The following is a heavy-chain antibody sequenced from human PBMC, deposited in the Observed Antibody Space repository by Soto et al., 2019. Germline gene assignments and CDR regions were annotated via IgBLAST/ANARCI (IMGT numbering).Heavy chain of an antibody. D-gene: IGHD1-7*01. CDR3: ARDRGYNWNYGWFDP. CDR1: GYTFTSYG. V-gene: IGHV1-18*01. CDR2: ISPYNGNT. Sequence: QVQLVQSGAEVKKPGASVKVSCKASGYTFTSYGISWVRQAPGQGLEWLGRISPYNGNTNYAQKLQGRVTMTTDTSTCTAYMELRSLRSDDTAVYYCARDRGYNWNYGWFDPWGQGTLVPVSS. J-gene: IGHJ5*02.